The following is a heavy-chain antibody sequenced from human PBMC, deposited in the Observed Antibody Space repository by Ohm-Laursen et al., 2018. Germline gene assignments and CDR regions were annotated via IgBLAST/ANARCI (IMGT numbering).Heavy chain of an antibody. CDR1: GDSISSYY. CDR3: ARRGPSQVYFDY. Sequence: GTLSLTCIVSGDSISSYYWSWIRQPPGKGLEWIGYIYYSGSTNYNPSLQSRVTISIGTSKNQFSLKLTSVTAADTALYYCARRGPSQVYFDYWGQGTLVTVSS. CDR2: IYYSGST. V-gene: IGHV4-59*01. D-gene: IGHD2-2*01. J-gene: IGHJ4*02.